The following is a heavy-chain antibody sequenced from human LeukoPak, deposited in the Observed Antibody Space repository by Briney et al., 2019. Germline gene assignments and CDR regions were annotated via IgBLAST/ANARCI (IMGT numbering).Heavy chain of an antibody. CDR2: INTDGSST. D-gene: IGHD2-15*01. J-gene: IGHJ4*02. CDR3: ARDVVVVVATDSNFDY. CDR1: GFTFSSYW. V-gene: IGHV3-74*01. Sequence: PGGSLRLSCAASGFTFSSYWMHWVRQAPGKGLVWVSRINTDGSSTNYADSVKGRFTISRDNAKNTLYLQVDSLRAEDTAVYYCARDVVVVVATDSNFDYWGQGTLVTVSS.